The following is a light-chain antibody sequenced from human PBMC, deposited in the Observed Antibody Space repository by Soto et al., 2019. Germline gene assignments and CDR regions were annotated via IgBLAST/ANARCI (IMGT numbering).Light chain of an antibody. V-gene: IGKV1-5*01. CDR3: QQYNSYWT. CDR1: QSISSW. Sequence: DVHMTQSPSTLSASLGDIVTITCRASQSISSWLAWYQQKPGKAPKLLIYDASSLESGVPSRFSGSGSGTEFTLTISSLQPDDFATYYCQQYNSYWTFGQGSMVDVK. CDR2: DAS. J-gene: IGKJ1*01.